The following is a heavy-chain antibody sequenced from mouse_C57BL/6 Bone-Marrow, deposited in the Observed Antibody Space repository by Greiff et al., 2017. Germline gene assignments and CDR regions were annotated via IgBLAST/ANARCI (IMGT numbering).Heavy chain of an antibody. CDR3: TKSRISAMDY. CDR2: ISSGGSYT. J-gene: IGHJ4*01. D-gene: IGHD6-2*01. Sequence: DVMLVESGGDLVKPGGSLKLSCAASGFTFSSYGMSWVRQTPDKRLEWVATISSGGSYTYYPDSVKGRFTISRDNARNTLYLQMSSLKSEDTAMYYCTKSRISAMDYWGQGTSVTVSS. V-gene: IGHV5-6*02. CDR1: GFTFSSYG.